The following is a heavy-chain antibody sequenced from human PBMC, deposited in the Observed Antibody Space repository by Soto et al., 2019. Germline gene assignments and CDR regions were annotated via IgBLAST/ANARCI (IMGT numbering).Heavy chain of an antibody. Sequence: GGSLRLSCAASGFTFSSYAMSWVRQAPGKGLEWVSAISGSGGSTYYADSVKGRFTISRDNSKNTLYLQMNSLRAEDTAVYYCAKGRESGSGSYYYYYYGMDVWGQGTTVTVSS. CDR2: ISGSGGST. CDR3: AKGRESGSGSYYYYYYGMDV. CDR1: GFTFSSYA. V-gene: IGHV3-23*01. D-gene: IGHD3-10*01. J-gene: IGHJ6*02.